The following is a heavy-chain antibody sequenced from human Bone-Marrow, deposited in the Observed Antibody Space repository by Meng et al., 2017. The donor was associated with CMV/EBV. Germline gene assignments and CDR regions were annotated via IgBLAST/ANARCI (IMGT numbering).Heavy chain of an antibody. CDR3: AKEAWRGTFDI. CDR1: GFTFDDYA. V-gene: IGHV3-9*01. Sequence: SLKISCVASGFTFDDYAMHWVRQAPGKGLEWVSGINWNSGNLGYADSVEGRFTISRDNAKNSLYLQMNSLRTEDTALYYCAKEAWRGTFDIWGRGTMVTVSS. D-gene: IGHD3-3*01. J-gene: IGHJ3*02. CDR2: INWNSGNL.